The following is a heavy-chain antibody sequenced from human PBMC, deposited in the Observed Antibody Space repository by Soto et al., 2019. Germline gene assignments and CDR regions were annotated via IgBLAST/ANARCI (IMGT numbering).Heavy chain of an antibody. CDR3: ARFWSSKYYYGSGTPGGFDP. CDR2: IYYSGST. J-gene: IGHJ5*02. CDR1: GGSISSGGYY. D-gene: IGHD3-10*01. Sequence: SETLSLTCTVSGGSISSGGYYWSWIRQHPGKGLEWIGYIYYSGSTYYNPSLKSRVTISVDTSKNQFSLKLSSVTAADTAVYYCARFWSSKYYYGSGTPGGFDPWGQGTLVTVSS. V-gene: IGHV4-31*03.